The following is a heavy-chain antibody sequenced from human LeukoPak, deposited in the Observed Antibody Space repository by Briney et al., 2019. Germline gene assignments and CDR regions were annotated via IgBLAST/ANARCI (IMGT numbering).Heavy chain of an antibody. D-gene: IGHD3-10*01. CDR1: GYTFTVYY. Sequence: ASVTVSCMASGYTFTVYYMHWVRPAPGRGVEWMGWINPNSGGTNYAQKFQGRVTITRDTSISTAYMELRRLRSDDTAVYYSARGITMVRGVIMPPPSFDPWGQGTLVTVSS. CDR2: INPNSGGT. CDR3: ARGITMVRGVIMPPPSFDP. V-gene: IGHV1-2*02. J-gene: IGHJ5*02.